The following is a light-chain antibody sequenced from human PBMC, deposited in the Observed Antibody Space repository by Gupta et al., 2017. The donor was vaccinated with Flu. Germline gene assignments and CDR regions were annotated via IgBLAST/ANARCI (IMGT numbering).Light chain of an antibody. CDR2: DAS. V-gene: IGKV3-11*01. J-gene: IGKJ2*02. CDR3: QQLTNCHPMCT. Sequence: TVLLVPGRRATRACRARQSVRRYLDWYEKKQRQAPPRLIYDASNVSKGIIVSFSGSGVGTDSNVTLISREPEDFEVYYCQQLTNCHPMCTFGQGTKMDIK. CDR1: QSVRRY.